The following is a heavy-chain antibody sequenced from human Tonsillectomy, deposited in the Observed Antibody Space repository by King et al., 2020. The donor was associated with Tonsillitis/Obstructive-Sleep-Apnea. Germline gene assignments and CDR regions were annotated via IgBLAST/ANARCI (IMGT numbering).Heavy chain of an antibody. CDR3: TTDVRFWSGYYPGDYYYYYMDV. D-gene: IGHD3-3*01. Sequence: DVQLVESGGGLVKPGGSLRLSCAASGFTFSNAWMSWVRQAPGKGLEWVGRFKSKTDGGTTDYAAPVKGRFTVSRDDSKNTLYLQMNSLKTEDTAVYYCTTDVRFWSGYYPGDYYYYYMDVWGKGTTVTVSS. CDR2: FKSKTDGGTT. V-gene: IGHV3-15*01. J-gene: IGHJ6*03. CDR1: GFTFSNAW.